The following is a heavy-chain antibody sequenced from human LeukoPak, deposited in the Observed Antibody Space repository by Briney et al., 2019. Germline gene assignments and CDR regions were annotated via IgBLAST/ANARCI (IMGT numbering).Heavy chain of an antibody. V-gene: IGHV1-46*01. D-gene: IGHD6-19*01. J-gene: IGHJ6*02. CDR3: ARENAIAVAGYYYYYGMDV. CDR2: INPSGGST. CDR1: GYTFTSYY. Sequence: ASVKVSCKASGYTFTSYYMHWVRQAPGQGLEWMGIINPSGGSTGYAQKFQGRVTMTRDTSTSTVYMELSSLRSEDTAVYYCARENAIAVAGYYYYYGMDVWGQGTTVTVSS.